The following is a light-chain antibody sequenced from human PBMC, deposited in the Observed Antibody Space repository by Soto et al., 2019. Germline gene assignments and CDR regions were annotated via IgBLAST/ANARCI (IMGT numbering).Light chain of an antibody. V-gene: IGLV2-23*01. Sequence: QSVLTQPASVSGSPGQSITLSCTGTSSDIGSYNFVSWYQQSPGKAPQLMIFEASKRPSGVPYRFSGSKSANTASLTISGLQAEDEADYYCFSYAGSTTWVFGGGTKLTVL. CDR3: FSYAGSTTWV. J-gene: IGLJ3*02. CDR1: SSDIGSYNF. CDR2: EAS.